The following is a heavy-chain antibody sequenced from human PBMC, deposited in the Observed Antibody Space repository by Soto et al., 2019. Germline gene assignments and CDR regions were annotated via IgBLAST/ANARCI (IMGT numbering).Heavy chain of an antibody. CDR2: IIPIFGTA. CDR3: ARLGYCSSTSCYTHNWFDP. Sequence: SVKVSCKASGGTFSSYAISSVRQAPGQGLAWMGGIIPIFGTANYAQKLQGRFTITADESTSTAYMELSSLRSEDTAVYYCARLGYCSSTSCYTHNWFDPWGQGTLVTVSS. D-gene: IGHD2-2*02. J-gene: IGHJ5*02. V-gene: IGHV1-69*13. CDR1: GGTFSSYA.